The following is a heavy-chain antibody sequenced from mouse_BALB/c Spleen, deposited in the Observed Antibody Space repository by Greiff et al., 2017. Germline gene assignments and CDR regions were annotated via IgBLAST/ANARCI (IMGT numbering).Heavy chain of an antibody. CDR2: IWAGGST. CDR1: GFSLTSYG. V-gene: IGHV2-9*02. J-gene: IGHJ4*01. CDR3: ARDRGYYGSSYSYAMDY. Sequence: VKLVESGPGLVAPSQSLSITCTVSGFSLTSYGVHWVRQPPGKGLEWLGVIWAGGSTNYNSALMSRLSISKDNSKSQVFLKMNSLQTDDTAMYYCARDRGYYGSSYSYAMDYWGQGTSVTVSS. D-gene: IGHD1-1*01.